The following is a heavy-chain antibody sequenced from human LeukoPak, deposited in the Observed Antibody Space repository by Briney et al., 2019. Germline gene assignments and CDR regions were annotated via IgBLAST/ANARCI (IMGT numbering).Heavy chain of an antibody. CDR1: DGSLSSYY. D-gene: IGHD2-2*01. J-gene: IGHJ3*02. CDR3: ARGYCRGTSCNRYTFDM. CDR2: IYYSEST. V-gene: IGHV4-59*01. Sequence: SETLSLTCTVSDGSLSSYYWSWIRQSPGKGLEWIGYIYYSESTNYNPSLKSRVTISVDTSKNQFSLKLSSVTAADTAVYYCARGYCRGTSCNRYTFDMWGQGTMVTVSS.